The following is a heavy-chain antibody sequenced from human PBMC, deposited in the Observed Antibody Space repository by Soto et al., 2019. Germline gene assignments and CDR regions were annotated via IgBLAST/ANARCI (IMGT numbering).Heavy chain of an antibody. CDR1: GFTFSNHG. J-gene: IGHJ2*01. D-gene: IGHD5-18*01. CDR3: ARDPLWGTAMVIWYFDL. Sequence: PGGSLRLSCAASGFTFSNHGMHWVRQAPGKGLEWVAVISYDGSNKYYADSVKGRFTISRDNSKNTPYLQMNSLRAEDTAVYYCARDPLWGTAMVIWYFDLWGRGTLVTVSS. V-gene: IGHV3-30*19. CDR2: ISYDGSNK.